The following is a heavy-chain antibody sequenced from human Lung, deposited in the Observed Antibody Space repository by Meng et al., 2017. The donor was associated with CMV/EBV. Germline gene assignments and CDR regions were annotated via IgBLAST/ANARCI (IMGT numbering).Heavy chain of an antibody. CDR2: ISSSSSYI. V-gene: IGHV3-21*01. CDR3: ARVLFMGSYYFDY. D-gene: IGHD3-10*01. CDR1: GFTFSSYS. Sequence: GGSLRLXCAASGFTFSSYSMNWVRHAPGKGLEWVSSISSSSSYIYYADSVQGRFTISRDNAKNSLYLQMNSLRAEDTAVYYCARVLFMGSYYFDYWGQGTLVTVSS. J-gene: IGHJ4*02.